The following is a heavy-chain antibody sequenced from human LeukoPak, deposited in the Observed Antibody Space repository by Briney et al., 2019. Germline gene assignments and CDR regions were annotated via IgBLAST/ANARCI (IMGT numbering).Heavy chain of an antibody. V-gene: IGHV4-61*02. CDR1: GGSISSGSYY. CDR3: ARGVGRRFLEWFPVGY. D-gene: IGHD3-3*01. J-gene: IGHJ4*02. CDR2: IYTSGST. Sequence: PSETLSLTCTVSGGSISSGSYYWSWIRQPAGKGLEWIGRIYTSGSTNYNPSLKSRVTISVDTSKNQFSLKLSSVTAADTAVYYCARGVGRRFLEWFPVGYWGQGTLVTVSS.